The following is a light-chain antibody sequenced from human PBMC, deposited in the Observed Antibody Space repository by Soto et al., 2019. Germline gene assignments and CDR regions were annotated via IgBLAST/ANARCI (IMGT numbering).Light chain of an antibody. CDR2: DAS. V-gene: IGKV3D-20*02. Sequence: EFVLTQSPGTLSLSPWERATLSCRASQTVRNNYLAWYQQKPGQAPRLLIYDASSRATGIPDRFSGGGSGTDFTLTISSLEPDDFAVYYYQQRSNWQITFGQGTRLEIK. CDR3: QQRSNWQIT. J-gene: IGKJ5*01. CDR1: QTVRNNY.